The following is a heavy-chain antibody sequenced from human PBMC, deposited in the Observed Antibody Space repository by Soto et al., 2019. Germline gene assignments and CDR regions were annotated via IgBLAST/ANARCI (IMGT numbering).Heavy chain of an antibody. J-gene: IGHJ3*01. CDR1: GDSIIRSF. V-gene: IGHV4-59*01. D-gene: IGHD3-10*01. CDR2: ISDSSIT. Sequence: QVQLQESGPGLVKPSETLSLTCVVSGDSIIRSFWGWIRQPPGRGLEWIAYISDSSITFSNPSLKSRLTMSVDTSKNEFSLTLTAMTAADTAIYFCARGAGDISGPDTFDFWGQGTLVTVSS. CDR3: ARGAGDISGPDTFDF.